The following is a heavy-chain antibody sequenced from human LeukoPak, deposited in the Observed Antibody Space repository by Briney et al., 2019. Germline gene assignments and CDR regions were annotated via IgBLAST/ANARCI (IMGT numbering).Heavy chain of an antibody. Sequence: GGSLRLSCAASGFTFSSYEMNWVRQAPGKGLEWVSYISSSGSTIYYADSVKGRFTISRDNAKNSLYLQMNSLRAEDTAVYYCARDPIRLGAFDIWGQGTMVTVSS. CDR3: ARDPIRLGAFDI. CDR2: ISSSGSTI. J-gene: IGHJ3*02. V-gene: IGHV3-48*03. D-gene: IGHD2-2*02. CDR1: GFTFSSYE.